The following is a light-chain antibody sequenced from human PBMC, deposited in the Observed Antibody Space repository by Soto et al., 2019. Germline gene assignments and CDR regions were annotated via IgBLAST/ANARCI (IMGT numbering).Light chain of an antibody. J-gene: IGLJ2*01. Sequence: QSVLTQPPSASGTPGQRVTISCSGSSSNIGSNYVYWYQQLPGTAPKLLIYRNNQRPSGVPDRFYGSKSGTSASLAISGLRSEDEADYYCAAWDDSRVVFGGGTKLTVL. V-gene: IGLV1-47*01. CDR1: SSNIGSNY. CDR2: RNN. CDR3: AAWDDSRVV.